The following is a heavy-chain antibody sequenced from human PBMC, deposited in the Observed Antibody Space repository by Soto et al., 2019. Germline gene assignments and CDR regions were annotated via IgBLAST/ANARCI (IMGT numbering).Heavy chain of an antibody. CDR2: IYTSGGT. CDR3: ARGAAAGADYGMDV. V-gene: IGHV4-4*07. J-gene: IGHJ6*02. D-gene: IGHD6-13*01. Sequence: SETLSLTCTVSGGSISTYYWSWIRQPAGKGLEWIGRIYTSGGTNYSPSLKSRVTMSIDTSKKQFSLKLSSVTAADTAVYYCARGAAAGADYGMDVWGQGTTVTVSS. CDR1: GGSISTYY.